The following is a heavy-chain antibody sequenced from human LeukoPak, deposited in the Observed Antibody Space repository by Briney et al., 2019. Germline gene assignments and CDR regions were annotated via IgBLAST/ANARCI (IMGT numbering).Heavy chain of an antibody. J-gene: IGHJ3*01. V-gene: IGHV3-23*01. Sequence: PGGTLRLSCVASGFTFSTYGMNWVRQAPGKGLEWVSGISPSGDITYYADSVMGRFSISRDNPKSTVSLQMSSLRAEDTALYYCVRDLHWGGFDVWGQGTMVTVSS. CDR3: VRDLHWGGFDV. CDR1: GFTFSTYG. CDR2: ISPSGDIT. D-gene: IGHD7-27*01.